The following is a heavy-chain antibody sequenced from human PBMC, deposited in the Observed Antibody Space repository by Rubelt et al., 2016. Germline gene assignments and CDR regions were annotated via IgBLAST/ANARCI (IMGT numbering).Heavy chain of an antibody. V-gene: IGHV4-59*12. CDR2: IYYSGST. CDR3: ARGYYDFWSGPYYFDY. Sequence: GKGLEWIGYIYYSGSTNYNPSLKSRVTISVDTSKNQFSLKLSSVTAADTAVYYCARGYYDFWSGPYYFDYWGQGTLVTVSS. J-gene: IGHJ4*02. D-gene: IGHD3-3*01.